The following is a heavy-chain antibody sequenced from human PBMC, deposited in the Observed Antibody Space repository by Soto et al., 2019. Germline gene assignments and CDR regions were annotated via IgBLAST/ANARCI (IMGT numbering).Heavy chain of an antibody. V-gene: IGHV4-39*01. Sequence: QLQLQESGPGLVKPSETLSLTCTVSGGSISSSSYYWGWIRQPPGKGLEWIGSIYYSGSTSYNPFLQSRVTIAVDTSKNQFYLKLGSVTDADTAVYYCARRIAVAGRRGRYGMDVWGQGTTVTVSS. CDR3: ARRIAVAGRRGRYGMDV. D-gene: IGHD6-19*01. CDR2: IYYSGST. CDR1: GGSISSSSYY. J-gene: IGHJ6*02.